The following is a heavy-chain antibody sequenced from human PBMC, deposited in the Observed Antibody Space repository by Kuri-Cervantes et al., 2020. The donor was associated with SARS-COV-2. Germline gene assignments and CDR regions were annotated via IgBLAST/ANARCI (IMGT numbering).Heavy chain of an antibody. CDR3: AINPYCGGDCYPGDY. V-gene: IGHV1-69*05. D-gene: IGHD2-21*01. J-gene: IGHJ4*02. CDR1: GYTFTSYG. Sequence: SVKVSCKASGYTFTSYGISWVRQAPGQGLEWMGGIIPIFGTANYAQKFQGRVTITTDESTSTAYMELSSLRSEDTAVYYCAINPYCGGDCYPGDYWGQGTLVTVSS. CDR2: IIPIFGTA.